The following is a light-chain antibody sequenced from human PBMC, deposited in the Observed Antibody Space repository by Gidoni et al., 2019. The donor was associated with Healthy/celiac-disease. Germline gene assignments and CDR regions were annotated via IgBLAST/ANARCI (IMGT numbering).Light chain of an antibody. J-gene: IGLJ1*01. Sequence: QSALTPPASVSGSPGPSITISCPGTSSDVGGYNYVSWYQQHPGKAPKLMIYEVSNRPSGVSNRFSGSKSGNTASLTISGLQAEDEADYYCSSYTSSSTPLYVFGTGTKVTVL. CDR1: SSDVGGYNY. V-gene: IGLV2-14*01. CDR2: EVS. CDR3: SSYTSSSTPLYV.